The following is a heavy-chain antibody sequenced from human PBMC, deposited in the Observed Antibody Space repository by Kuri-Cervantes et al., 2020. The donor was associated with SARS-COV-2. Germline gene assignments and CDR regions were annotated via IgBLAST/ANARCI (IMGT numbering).Heavy chain of an antibody. Sequence: GSLRLSCTVSGTSLRGGPNSWNWIRQSPGKGLEWIGYIYYDGTTSYKPSLRSRLTISLDTSKNQFSLKLSSVTAADTAGYFCARKLVSGGWLQSPNAFDIWGQGTMVTVSS. D-gene: IGHD5-24*01. J-gene: IGHJ3*02. CDR1: GTSLRGGPNS. CDR2: IYYDGTT. V-gene: IGHV4-61*01. CDR3: ARKLVSGGWLQSPNAFDI.